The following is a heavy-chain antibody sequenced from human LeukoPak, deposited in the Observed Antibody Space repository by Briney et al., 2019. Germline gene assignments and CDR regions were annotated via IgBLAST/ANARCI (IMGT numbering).Heavy chain of an antibody. CDR3: ARTPRIITKIPYWYFDL. J-gene: IGHJ2*01. CDR2: IYYSGST. CDR1: GGSISSYY. Sequence: SETLSLTCTVSGGSISSYYWSWIRQPPGKGLEWIGYIYYSGSTNYNPSLKSRVTISVDTSKNQFSLKLSSVTAADTAVYYCARTPRIITKIPYWYFDLWGRGTLVTVSS. V-gene: IGHV4-59*01. D-gene: IGHD1-14*01.